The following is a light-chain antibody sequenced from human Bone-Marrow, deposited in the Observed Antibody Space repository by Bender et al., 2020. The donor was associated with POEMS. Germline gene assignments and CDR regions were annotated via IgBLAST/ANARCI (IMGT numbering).Light chain of an antibody. J-gene: IGLJ3*02. V-gene: IGLV2-14*02. CDR3: SSYTSSSTLE. CDR1: SRDVGMFNL. Sequence: QSALTQPASVSGSPGQSITISCTGTSRDVGMFNLVSWYQQYPGKAPKFIIYEGSKRPSGVSNRFSGSKSDNTASLTISGLQAEDEADYYCSSYTSSSTLEFGGGTKLTVL. CDR2: EGS.